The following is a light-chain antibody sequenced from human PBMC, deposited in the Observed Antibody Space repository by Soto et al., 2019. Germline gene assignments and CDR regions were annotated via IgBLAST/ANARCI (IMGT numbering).Light chain of an antibody. CDR2: HAS. Sequence: DIQMTQSPSSLSASIGDRVTITCQASRNITNNLSWYQQKPGKAPNLLIYHASKLAKGVTSRFSGSGSGTDFSFIITSLQREDLATYYCQQYYGLPPITFGQGTKVDI. V-gene: IGKV1-33*01. CDR3: QQYYGLPPIT. J-gene: IGKJ1*01. CDR1: RNITNN.